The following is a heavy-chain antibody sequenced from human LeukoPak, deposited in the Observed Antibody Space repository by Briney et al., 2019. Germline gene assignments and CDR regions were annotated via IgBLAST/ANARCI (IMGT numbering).Heavy chain of an antibody. V-gene: IGHV4-34*01. CDR3: ARAYYFDY. CDR2: INHSGST. CDR1: GGSISSYY. J-gene: IGHJ4*02. Sequence: SQTLSLTCTVSGGSISSYYWNWVRQPPGKGLEWIGEINHSGSTNYNPSLKSRVTISVDTSKNQFSLKLSSVTAADTAVYYCARAYYFDYWGQGTLVTVSS.